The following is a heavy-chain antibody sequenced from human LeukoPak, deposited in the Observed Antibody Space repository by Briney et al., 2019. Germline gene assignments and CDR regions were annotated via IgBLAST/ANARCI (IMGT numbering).Heavy chain of an antibody. CDR2: IYTSGST. D-gene: IGHD3-9*01. V-gene: IGHV4-38-2*02. Sequence: SETLSLTCTVSGYSISSGYYWGWIRQPPGKGLEWIGRIYTSGSTNCNPSLKSRVTMSVDTSKNQFSLKLSSVTAADTAVYYCARGGQYYDILTGYYRFDPWGQGTLVTVSS. J-gene: IGHJ5*02. CDR1: GYSISSGYY. CDR3: ARGGQYYDILTGYYRFDP.